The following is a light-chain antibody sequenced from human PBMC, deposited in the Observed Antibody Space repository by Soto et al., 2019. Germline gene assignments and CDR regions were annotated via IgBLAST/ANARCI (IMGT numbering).Light chain of an antibody. J-gene: IGKJ3*01. CDR1: QSISSW. CDR2: KAS. CDR3: QQYNSYLFT. V-gene: IGKV1-5*03. Sequence: DIQMTQSPSTLSASVGDRVTITCRASQSISSWLAWYQQKPGKAPKLLIYKASSLESGVPSRFSGSGPGTEFTLTISSLQPDDFATYYCQQYNSYLFTFGPGTKVDIK.